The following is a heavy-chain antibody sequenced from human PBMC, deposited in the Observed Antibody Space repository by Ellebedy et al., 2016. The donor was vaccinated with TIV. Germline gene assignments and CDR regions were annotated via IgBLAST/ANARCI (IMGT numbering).Heavy chain of an antibody. CDR3: ATENWFYFDN. D-gene: IGHD2/OR15-2a*01. Sequence: GGSLRLSXGASGFTFSSYAMTWVRQAPGKGLEWVSGLSGSGGTTYYADSVKGRFTISRDNAKNSLYLHMNSLRAEDTAVYYCATENWFYFDNWGQGTLVTVSS. J-gene: IGHJ4*02. CDR1: GFTFSSYA. V-gene: IGHV3-23*01. CDR2: LSGSGGTT.